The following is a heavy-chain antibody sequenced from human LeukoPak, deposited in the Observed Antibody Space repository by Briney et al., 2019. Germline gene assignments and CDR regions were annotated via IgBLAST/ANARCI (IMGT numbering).Heavy chain of an antibody. J-gene: IGHJ5*02. CDR2: ISGSGDDT. Sequence: QAGGSLRLSCAASGFTFTNYAMNWVRQAPGKGLEWVSSISGSGDDTSYADSVKGRFTISRDNSRNTLCLQMNSLRAEDTAVYYCAKQFVDIWGQGTLVTVSS. CDR1: GFTFTNYA. V-gene: IGHV3-23*01. CDR3: AKQFVDI. D-gene: IGHD5-24*01.